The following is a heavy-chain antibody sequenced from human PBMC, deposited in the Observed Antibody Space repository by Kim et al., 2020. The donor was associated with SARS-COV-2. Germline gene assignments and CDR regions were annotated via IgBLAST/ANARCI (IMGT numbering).Heavy chain of an antibody. Sequence: SETLSLTCNVSGGSISSHYWSWIRQPPGKGLEWIGYAYYSGSTNYNPSLKSRVTISVDTSKNQFSLRLSSVTAADTAVYYCARGSRGYSYGWGQGTLVTVSS. CDR3: ARGSRGYSYG. CDR2: AYYSGST. V-gene: IGHV4-59*11. CDR1: GGSISSHY. D-gene: IGHD5-18*01. J-gene: IGHJ4*02.